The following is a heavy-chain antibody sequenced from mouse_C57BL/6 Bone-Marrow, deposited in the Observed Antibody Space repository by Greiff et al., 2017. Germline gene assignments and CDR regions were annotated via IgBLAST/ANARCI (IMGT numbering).Heavy chain of an antibody. CDR1: GFTFSSYA. V-gene: IGHV5-9-1*02. J-gene: IGHJ4*01. CDR3: TRDNY. CDR2: ISSGGDYI. Sequence: EVHLLESGAGLVKPGASLKLSCAASGFTFSSYAMSWVRQTPEKRLEWVAYISSGGDYIYYADTVKGRFTISRDNARNTLYLQMSGVNSEDTTMYYCTRDNYWGQGTSVTVSS.